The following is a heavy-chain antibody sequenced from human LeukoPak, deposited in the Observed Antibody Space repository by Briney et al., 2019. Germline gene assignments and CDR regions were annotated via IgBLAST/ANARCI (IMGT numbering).Heavy chain of an antibody. V-gene: IGHV4-39*07. CDR2: IYYSGST. CDR3: ARRELLRQYWFDP. D-gene: IGHD1-26*01. J-gene: IGHJ5*02. Sequence: PSETLSLTCTVSGGSISSSSYYWGWIRQPPGKGLEWIGSIYYSGSTYYNPSLKSRVTLSLDTSKNQFSLKLSSVTAADTAVYYCARRELLRQYWFDPWGQGTLVTVSS. CDR1: GGSISSSSYY.